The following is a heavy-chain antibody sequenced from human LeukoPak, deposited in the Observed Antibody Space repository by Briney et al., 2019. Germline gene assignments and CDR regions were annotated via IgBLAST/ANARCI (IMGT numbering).Heavy chain of an antibody. V-gene: IGHV4-4*02. D-gene: IGHD6-13*01. CDR1: GDSISSSNW. CDR2: IYHSGST. CDR3: ATSPGWAATGNEYYFDY. Sequence: ETLSLTCAVSGDSISSSNWWSWVRQPPGKGLEWIGEIYHSGSTNYNPSLKSRVTISVDTSKNQFSLKLSSVTAADTAVYYCATSPGWAATGNEYYFDYWGQGTLVTVSS. J-gene: IGHJ4*02.